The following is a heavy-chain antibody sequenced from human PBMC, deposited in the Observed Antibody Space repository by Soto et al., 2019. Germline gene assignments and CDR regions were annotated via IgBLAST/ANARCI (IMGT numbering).Heavy chain of an antibody. Sequence: QITLKESGPTLVKPTQTLTLTCTFSGFSLSTSGVGVGWIRQPPGKALEWLALIYWDDDKRYSPSLKSRRTIAEFTSRNQVVLTRTNTYPVDTSTYCCAHSPATAEWLLCSFDYWGQGTLVTVSS. CDR1: GFSLSTSGVG. CDR2: IYWDDDK. V-gene: IGHV2-5*02. J-gene: IGHJ4*02. D-gene: IGHD3-3*01. CDR3: AHSPATAEWLLCSFDY.